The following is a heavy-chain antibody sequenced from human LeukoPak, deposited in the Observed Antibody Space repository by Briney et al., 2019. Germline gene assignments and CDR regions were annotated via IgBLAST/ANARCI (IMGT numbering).Heavy chain of an antibody. J-gene: IGHJ4*02. CDR1: GFTFSNYG. D-gene: IGHD3-22*01. CDR2: ISYDGSNK. V-gene: IGHV3-30*03. CDR3: ARVFRYYYDSSGYYFDY. Sequence: GGSLRLSCAASGFTFSNYGMHWVRQAPGKGLEWVSFISYDGSNKYYADSVKGRFTISRDNAKNSLYLQMNSLRAEDTAVYYCARVFRYYYDSSGYYFDYWGQGTLVTVSS.